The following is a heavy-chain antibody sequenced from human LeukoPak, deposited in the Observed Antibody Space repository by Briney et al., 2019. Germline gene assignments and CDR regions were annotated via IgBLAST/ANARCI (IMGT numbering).Heavy chain of an antibody. V-gene: IGHV3-23*01. J-gene: IGHJ4*02. CDR3: AKDRRGPSTGWRLFHDY. CDR2: ISGSGTNT. CDR1: GFTFSSYA. D-gene: IGHD6-19*01. Sequence: GGSLRLSCAASGFTFSSYAVSWVRQAPGKGLEWVSAISGSGTNTYYADSVKGRFTISRDNSKNTLYLQMNSLRADDTAVYYCAKDRRGPSTGWRLFHDYWGQGTLVTVSS.